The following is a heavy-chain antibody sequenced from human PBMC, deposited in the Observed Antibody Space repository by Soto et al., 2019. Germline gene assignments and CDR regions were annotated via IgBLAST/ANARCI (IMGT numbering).Heavy chain of an antibody. CDR3: VGLDYGSRDDGGY. CDR2: IYYSGST. CDR1: GGSISSSSYY. Sequence: SETLSLTCTVSGGSISSSSYYWGWIRQPPGKGLEWIGSIYYSGSTYYNPSLKSRVTISVDTSKNQFSLKLSSVTAADTAVYYCVGLDYGSRDDGGYWGKGTLVTVSS. V-gene: IGHV4-39*01. D-gene: IGHD4-17*01. J-gene: IGHJ4*02.